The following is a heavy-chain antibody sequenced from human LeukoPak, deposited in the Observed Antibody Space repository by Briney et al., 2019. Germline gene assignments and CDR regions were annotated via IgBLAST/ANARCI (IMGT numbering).Heavy chain of an antibody. CDR1: GVSISRYY. J-gene: IGHJ3*02. CDR3: ERGDHYYDSSAAFDI. CDR2: IYYSGRS. D-gene: IGHD3-22*01. V-gene: IGHV4-59*01. Sequence: SETLSLTLTGPGVSISRYYCSWIRQPPGKGLELSWYIYYSGRSNFNPSLNKRATISVHTSKNKFSLKLSSVTAADTAVYYCERGDHYYDSSAAFDIWDQGTMVTVSS.